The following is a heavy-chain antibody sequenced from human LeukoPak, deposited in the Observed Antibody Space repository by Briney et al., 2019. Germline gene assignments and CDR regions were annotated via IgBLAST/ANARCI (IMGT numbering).Heavy chain of an antibody. V-gene: IGHV3-7*01. D-gene: IGHD5-18*01. Sequence: PGGPLKLSCAAPGFTFGIYGMSWVPQAPGKGREWGANIKQDGSEKYYVDSVKGRFTISRDNAKNSLYLQMNFLRAEDTAVYYCARDSPERGYSYGPLDNYFDYWGQGTLVTVSS. CDR3: ARDSPERGYSYGPLDNYFDY. J-gene: IGHJ4*02. CDR1: GFTFGIYG. CDR2: IKQDGSEK.